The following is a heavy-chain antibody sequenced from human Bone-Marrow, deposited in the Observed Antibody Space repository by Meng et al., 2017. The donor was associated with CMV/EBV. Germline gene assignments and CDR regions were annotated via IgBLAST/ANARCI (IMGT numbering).Heavy chain of an antibody. Sequence: CAATGFTLSEYYMNWIRQAPRKGLEWVSYISRGANVIYNADSVKSRFTISRDNAKNSLYLQLNSLRAEDTAVYYCARQVLGTYYFDYWGQGTLVTVSS. J-gene: IGHJ4*02. V-gene: IGHV3-11*01. CDR3: ARQVLGTYYFDY. CDR1: GFTLSEYY. CDR2: ISRGANVI. D-gene: IGHD3-16*01.